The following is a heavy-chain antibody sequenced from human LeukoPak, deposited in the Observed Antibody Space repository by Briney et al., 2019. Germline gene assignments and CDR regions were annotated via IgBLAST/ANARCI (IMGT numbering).Heavy chain of an antibody. CDR2: INPSGGST. D-gene: IGHD3-22*01. V-gene: IGHV1-46*01. Sequence: ASVKVSCXASGYTFTSYYMHWVRQAPGQGLEWMGIINPSGGSTSYAQKFQGRVTMTRDTSTSTVYMELSSLRSEDTAVYYCAREGGEDYYDSSGSKNYFDYWGQGTLVTVSS. J-gene: IGHJ4*02. CDR1: GYTFTSYY. CDR3: AREGGEDYYDSSGSKNYFDY.